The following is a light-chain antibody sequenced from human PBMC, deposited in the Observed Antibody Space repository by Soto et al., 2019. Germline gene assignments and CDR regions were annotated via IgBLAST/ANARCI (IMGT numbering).Light chain of an antibody. J-gene: IGKJ5*01. Sequence: EIVLTQSPGTLSLSPGEGATLSCRASQRLSSSYLAWYQQKPGQAPRLLISGASSRATGIPDRFSGSGSGTDFTLTISRLEPEDFAVYYCQHYGSSLSVTFGQGTRLEIK. V-gene: IGKV3-20*01. CDR1: QRLSSSY. CDR2: GAS. CDR3: QHYGSSLSVT.